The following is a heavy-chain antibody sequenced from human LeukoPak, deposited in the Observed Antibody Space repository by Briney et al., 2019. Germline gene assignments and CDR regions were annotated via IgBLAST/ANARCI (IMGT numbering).Heavy chain of an antibody. CDR3: ARGGIYYDSSGYYPLDY. D-gene: IGHD3-22*01. CDR1: GYTFTSYG. J-gene: IGHJ4*02. CDR2: ISAYNGNT. V-gene: IGHV1-18*01. Sequence: ASVKVSCKASGYTFTSYGISWVRQAPGQGLEWMGWISAYNGNTNYAQKLQGRVTMTTDTSTSTAYMELRSLRSDDTAVYYCARGGIYYDSSGYYPLDYWGQGTLVTVSS.